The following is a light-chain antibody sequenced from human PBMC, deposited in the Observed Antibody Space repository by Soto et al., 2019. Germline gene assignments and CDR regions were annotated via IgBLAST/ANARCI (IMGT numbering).Light chain of an antibody. CDR1: QGISSA. CDR3: QQFNSYSFT. J-gene: IGKJ3*01. CDR2: DAS. Sequence: AIQLTQSPSSLSASVGDRVTITCRASQGISSALAWYQQKPGKAPKLPIYDASSLESGVPSRFSGSGSGTDFTLTISSLQPEDFATYYCQQFNSYSFTFGPGTKVDIK. V-gene: IGKV1-13*02.